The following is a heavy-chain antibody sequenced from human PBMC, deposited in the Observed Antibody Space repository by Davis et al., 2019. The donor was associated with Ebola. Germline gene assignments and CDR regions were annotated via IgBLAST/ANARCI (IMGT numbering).Heavy chain of an antibody. CDR3: ARVNCDGDY. D-gene: IGHD1-1*01. Sequence: SETLSLTCAVYGGSFSGYYWSWIRQPPGKGLEWIGEINHSGSTNYNPSLKSRVTISVDTSKNQFSLKLSPVTAADTAVYYCARVNCDGDYWGQGTLVTVSS. CDR2: INHSGST. J-gene: IGHJ4*02. CDR1: GGSFSGYY. V-gene: IGHV4-34*01.